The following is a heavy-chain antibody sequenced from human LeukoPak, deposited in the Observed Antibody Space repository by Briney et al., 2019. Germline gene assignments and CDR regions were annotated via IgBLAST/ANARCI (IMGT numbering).Heavy chain of an antibody. Sequence: GSLRLSCAASGFTFSSYSMNWVRQAPGKGVEWVSYNSSSSSTMYYADSVKSRFTISRDNAKNPLYLKMNSLRAEDTAVYYCASWNFGNWFDPWGQGTLVTLPS. V-gene: IGHV3-48*01. CDR1: GFTFSSYS. J-gene: IGHJ5*02. CDR2: NSSSSSTM. CDR3: ASWNFGNWFDP. D-gene: IGHD3-10*01.